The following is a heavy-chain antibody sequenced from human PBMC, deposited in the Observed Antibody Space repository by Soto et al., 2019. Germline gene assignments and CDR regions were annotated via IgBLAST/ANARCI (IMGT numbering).Heavy chain of an antibody. CDR1: GGSISGYY. CDR2: IYYSGST. V-gene: IGHV4-59*01. J-gene: IGHJ3*02. D-gene: IGHD2-8*01. Sequence: PSETLSLTCTVSGGSISGYYWSWIRQPPGKGLEWIGYIYYSGSTNYNPSLKSRVTISVDTSKNQFSLKLSSVTAADTAVYYCARDVYCTNGVCYNVAFDIWGQGTMVTVSS. CDR3: ARDVYCTNGVCYNVAFDI.